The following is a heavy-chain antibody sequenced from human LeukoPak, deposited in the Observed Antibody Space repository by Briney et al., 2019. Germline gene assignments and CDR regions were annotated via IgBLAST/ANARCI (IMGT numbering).Heavy chain of an antibody. D-gene: IGHD3-3*02. CDR1: GFTFSSYG. CDR3: AKDSKTYNYYGMDV. CDR2: ISYDGSNK. J-gene: IGHJ6*02. Sequence: GGSLRLSCAASGFTFSSYGMHWVRQAPGKGLEWVAVISYDGSNKYYADSVKGRFTISRDNSKNTLYLQMNSLRAEDTALYYCAKDSKTYNYYGMDVWGQGTTVTVSS. V-gene: IGHV3-30*18.